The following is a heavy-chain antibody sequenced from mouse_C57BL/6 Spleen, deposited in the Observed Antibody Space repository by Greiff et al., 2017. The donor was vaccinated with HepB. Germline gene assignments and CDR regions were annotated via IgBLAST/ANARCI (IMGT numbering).Heavy chain of an antibody. CDR1: GYAFSSSW. V-gene: IGHV1-82*01. D-gene: IGHD1-1*01. CDR2: IYPGDGDT. Sequence: QVQLQQSGPELVKPGASVKISCKASGYAFSSSWMNWVKQRPGKGLEWIGRIYPGDGDTNYNGKFKGKATLTADKSSSTAYMQLSSLTSEDSAVYFCARRDYYGSSPVDYWGQGTTLTVSS. J-gene: IGHJ2*01. CDR3: ARRDYYGSSPVDY.